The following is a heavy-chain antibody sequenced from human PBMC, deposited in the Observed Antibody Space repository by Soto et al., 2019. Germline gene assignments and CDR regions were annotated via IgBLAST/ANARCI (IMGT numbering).Heavy chain of an antibody. J-gene: IGHJ5*02. D-gene: IGHD3-3*01. CDR3: ARWWSGGRQGFDP. CDR2: IYYSGST. V-gene: IGHV4-31*03. CDR1: GGSISSGDYY. Sequence: QVQLQESGPGLVKPSQTLSLTCTVSGGSISSGDYYWSWIRQHPGKGLEWIGYIYYSGSTYYNPSLKSRVTISVDTSKNQFSLKLSSVTAADTAVYHCARWWSGGRQGFDPWGQGTLVTVSS.